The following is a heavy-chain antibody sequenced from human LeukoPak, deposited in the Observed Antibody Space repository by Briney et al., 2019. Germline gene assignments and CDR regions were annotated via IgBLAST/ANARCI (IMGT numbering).Heavy chain of an antibody. D-gene: IGHD3-22*01. Sequence: GRSLRLSCAASGFTFSSYAMSWVRQAPGKGLEWVSAISGSGGSTYYADSVKGRFTISRDNSKNTLYLQMNSLRAEHTAVYYCAKGDYYDSSGSLDYWGQGTLVTVSS. CDR3: AKGDYYDSSGSLDY. J-gene: IGHJ4*02. V-gene: IGHV3-23*01. CDR1: GFTFSSYA. CDR2: ISGSGGST.